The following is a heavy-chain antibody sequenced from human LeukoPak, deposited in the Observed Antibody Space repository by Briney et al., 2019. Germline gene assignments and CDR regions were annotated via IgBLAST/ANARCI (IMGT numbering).Heavy chain of an antibody. CDR3: ARSARHCNNGVCFTDYYIDL. CDR1: GYTFTDSY. J-gene: IGHJ6*03. V-gene: IGHV1-2*06. CDR2: INPNSGDP. D-gene: IGHD2-8*01. Sequence: ASVKVSCKTSGYTFTDSYIHWVRQAPGQGLEWMGRINPNSGDPDYPQKFQGRVTMTRDTSISTAYMEMSSLTSDDTAVYYCARSARHCNNGVCFTDYYIDLWGKGTTVFVSS.